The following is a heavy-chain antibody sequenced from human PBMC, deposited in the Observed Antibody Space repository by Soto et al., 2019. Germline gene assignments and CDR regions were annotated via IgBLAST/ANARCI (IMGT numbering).Heavy chain of an antibody. J-gene: IGHJ6*01. Sequence: VNVSCKASGGTLNSYAISWVRQAPVQGLEWMGGVIPIFGTANYAQKFQGRVTISADKSTSTVYMELSSLRSEDTAVYYCARALYSNYNYYYYGMDVWGQGTTVTVSS. CDR1: GGTLNSYA. CDR2: VIPIFGTA. D-gene: IGHD4-4*01. V-gene: IGHV1-69*06. CDR3: ARALYSNYNYYYYGMDV.